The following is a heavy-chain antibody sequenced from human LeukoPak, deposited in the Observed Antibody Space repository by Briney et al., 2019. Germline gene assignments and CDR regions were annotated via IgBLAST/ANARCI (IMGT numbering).Heavy chain of an antibody. CDR2: INPNSGGT. CDR1: GYTFTGYY. Sequence: GASVKVSCKASGYTFTGYYMHWVRQAPGQGLEWMGWINPNSGGTNYAQKFQGRVTMTRDTSISTAYMELSRLRSDDTAVYYCARADYDYVWGSYRYPEGYWGQGTLVTVSS. V-gene: IGHV1-2*02. D-gene: IGHD3-16*02. J-gene: IGHJ4*02. CDR3: ARADYDYVWGSYRYPEGY.